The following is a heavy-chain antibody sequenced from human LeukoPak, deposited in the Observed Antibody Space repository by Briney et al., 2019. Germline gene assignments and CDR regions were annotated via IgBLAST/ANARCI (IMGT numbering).Heavy chain of an antibody. Sequence: EGVSSXSSXXXXXXYADSVKGRFTISRDNAQNSLYLQMNRLRAEDTAAYYCARAGCSSTSCYSRIYYYYYGMDVWGKGTTVTVSS. J-gene: IGHJ6*04. D-gene: IGHD2-2*01. V-gene: IGHV3-21*01. CDR3: ARAGCSSTSCYSRIYYYYYGMDV. CDR2: XSSXXXXX.